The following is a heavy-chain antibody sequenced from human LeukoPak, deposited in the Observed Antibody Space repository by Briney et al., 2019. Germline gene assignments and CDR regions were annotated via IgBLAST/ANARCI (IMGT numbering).Heavy chain of an antibody. J-gene: IGHJ4*02. CDR3: TRDWAVTTSDY. V-gene: IGHV3-49*03. CDR1: GFTFGDYA. D-gene: IGHD4-11*01. Sequence: GSLRLSCTASGFTFGDYAMSWFRQAPGKGLEWVGFIRSKAYGGTTEYAASVKGRFTISRDDSKSIAYLQMNSLKTEDTAVYYCTRDWAVTTSDYWGQGTLVTVSS. CDR2: IRSKAYGGTT.